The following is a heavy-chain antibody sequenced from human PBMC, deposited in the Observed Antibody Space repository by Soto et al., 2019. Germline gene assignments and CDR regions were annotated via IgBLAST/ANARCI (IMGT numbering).Heavy chain of an antibody. Sequence: QVQLVQSGAEVKKPGASVKVSCKASGYTFTSYYMHSVRQAPGQGLEWMGIINPSGGSTSYAQKFQGRGTMTRDTSTSTVYMELSSLRSEDTAVYYCSSGLHDYGDRPSDYWGQGTMVTVSS. CDR2: INPSGGST. CDR3: SSGLHDYGDRPSDY. CDR1: GYTFTSYY. D-gene: IGHD4-17*01. V-gene: IGHV1-46*01. J-gene: IGHJ4*02.